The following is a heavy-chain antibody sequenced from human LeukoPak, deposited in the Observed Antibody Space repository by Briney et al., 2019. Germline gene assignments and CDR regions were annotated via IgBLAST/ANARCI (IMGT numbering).Heavy chain of an antibody. J-gene: IGHJ4*02. CDR3: ARVWGYVDY. Sequence: SETLSLTCAVSGGSFSGYYWSWIRQPPGKGLEWIGEINHSGSTNYNPSLKSRVTISVDTSKNQFSLKLSSVTAADTAVYYCARVWGYVDYWGQGTRVTVSS. D-gene: IGHD7-27*01. V-gene: IGHV4-34*01. CDR2: INHSGST. CDR1: GGSFSGYY.